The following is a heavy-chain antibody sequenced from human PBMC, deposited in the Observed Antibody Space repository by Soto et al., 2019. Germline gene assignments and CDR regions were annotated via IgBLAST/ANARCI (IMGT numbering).Heavy chain of an antibody. CDR2: SIGGGDTT. CDR1: GFTFSTYA. CDR3: AKDSTTYYGYFHY. V-gene: IGHV3-23*01. J-gene: IGHJ4*02. D-gene: IGHD3-10*01. Sequence: EVQLLESGGGLVQPGGSLRLSCVASGFTFSTYAMSWVRQAPGKALEWVSSSIGGGDTTYYANSVKGRFTISRDNSTNMLFRQMNSLRVEDTDVYYCAKDSTTYYGYFHYWGQGTLVTVS.